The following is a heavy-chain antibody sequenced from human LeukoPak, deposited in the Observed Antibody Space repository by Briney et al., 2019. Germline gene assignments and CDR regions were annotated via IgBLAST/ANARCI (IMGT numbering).Heavy chain of an antibody. J-gene: IGHJ4*02. Sequence: ASVKVSCKASGYSFTTYYVHWVRQAPGQGLEWMGYMRPASGDSNFAQKFQDRVTMTRDTSISTAYLELSRLTSDDTAVYYCSTEDKYCTTTSCADYWGQGTLVTVSS. D-gene: IGHD2-2*01. CDR1: GYSFTTYY. CDR2: MRPASGDS. CDR3: STEDKYCTTTSCADY. V-gene: IGHV1-2*02.